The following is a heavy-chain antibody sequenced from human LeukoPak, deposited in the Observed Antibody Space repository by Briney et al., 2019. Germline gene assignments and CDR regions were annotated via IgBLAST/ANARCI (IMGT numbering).Heavy chain of an antibody. V-gene: IGHV3-7*01. Sequence: GGSLRLSCAASGFTFSSYWMSWVRQVPGKGLEWVANIKQDGSEKYYVDSVKGRFTISRDNAKNSLYLQMNSLRAEDTAVYYCARDKGPYGYSYGLDYWGQGTLVTVSS. CDR2: IKQDGSEK. CDR3: ARDKGPYGYSYGLDY. CDR1: GFTFSSYW. D-gene: IGHD5-18*01. J-gene: IGHJ4*02.